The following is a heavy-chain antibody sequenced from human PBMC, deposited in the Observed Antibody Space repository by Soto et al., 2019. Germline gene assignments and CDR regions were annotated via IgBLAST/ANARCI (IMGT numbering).Heavy chain of an antibody. CDR2: IYYSGST. CDR1: GGSISSYC. V-gene: IGHV4-59*05. Sequence: PSETLSLTCTVSGGSISSYCWTWIRQPPGEGLEWIGSIYYSGSTYYNPSLKSRVTISVDTSKNQFSLKLSSVTAADTAVYYCARHLITYYDFWSGYYGFDYWGQGTLVTVSS. J-gene: IGHJ4*02. CDR3: ARHLITYYDFWSGYYGFDY. D-gene: IGHD3-3*01.